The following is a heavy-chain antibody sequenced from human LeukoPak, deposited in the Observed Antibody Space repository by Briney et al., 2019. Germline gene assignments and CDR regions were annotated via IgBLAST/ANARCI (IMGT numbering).Heavy chain of an antibody. J-gene: IGHJ1*01. Sequence: GGSLRLSCAASGFTFSNAWMSWVRQAPGKGLEWVGRIKSKTDGGTTDYAAPVKGRFIISRDDSKNTLYLQMNSLKTGDTAAYYCTSEQDYYLYFQHWGQGTLVTVSS. CDR1: GFTFSNAW. CDR3: TSEQDYYLYFQH. V-gene: IGHV3-15*01. CDR2: IKSKTDGGTT. D-gene: IGHD3-10*01.